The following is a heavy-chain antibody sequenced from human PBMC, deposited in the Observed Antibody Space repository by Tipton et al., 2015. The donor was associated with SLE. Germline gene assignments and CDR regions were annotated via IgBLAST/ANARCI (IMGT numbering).Heavy chain of an antibody. CDR3: ARAGYYYDSSGYLGYFDY. CDR1: GGSISRGGYI. CDR2: IYHSGST. V-gene: IGHV4-30-2*01. Sequence: TLSLTCTVSGGSISRGGYIWSWIRQPPGKGLEWIGYIYHSGSTHFNPSLKSRVTISVDTSKNQFSLKLSSVTAADTAVYYCARAGYYYDSSGYLGYFDYWGQGTLVTVSS. D-gene: IGHD3-22*01. J-gene: IGHJ4*02.